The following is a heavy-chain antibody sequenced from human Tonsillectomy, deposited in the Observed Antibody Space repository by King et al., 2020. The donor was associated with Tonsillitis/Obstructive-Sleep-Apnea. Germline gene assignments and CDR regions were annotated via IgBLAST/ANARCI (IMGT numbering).Heavy chain of an antibody. Sequence: VQLVESGGGLVQPGGSLRLSCAASAFTFPNYAMTWVRQAPGKGLEWVSCISDSGVYTYYADSGKGRFTISSDNHKNTVSLQMNSLEAEDTAVYYCARVVYETNAHKFDYWGQGTLVAVSS. V-gene: IGHV3-23*04. J-gene: IGHJ4*02. CDR2: ISDSGVYT. CDR1: AFTFPNYA. CDR3: ARVVYETNAHKFDY. D-gene: IGHD2-8*02.